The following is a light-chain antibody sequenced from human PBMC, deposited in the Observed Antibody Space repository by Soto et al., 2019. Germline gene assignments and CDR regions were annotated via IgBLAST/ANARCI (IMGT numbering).Light chain of an antibody. CDR2: GAF. CDR1: QSAGTN. V-gene: IGKV3-15*01. CDR3: QQYNQWPIT. Sequence: EVVMTQSPATLSVSPGESATLSCRASQSAGTNLAWYQQKPGQAPRLLIHGAFTRATGIPARFSGSGSGTEFTLTISSLQSEDFAVFYCQQYNQWPITFGQGTRLEIK. J-gene: IGKJ5*01.